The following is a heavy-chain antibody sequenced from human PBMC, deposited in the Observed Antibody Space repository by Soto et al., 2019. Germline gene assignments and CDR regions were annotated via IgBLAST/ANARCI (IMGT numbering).Heavy chain of an antibody. Sequence: GRSLRLSCATSGFTFSNYDMSWVRQAPGKGLEWVSSIGSSGTTTYYADSVKGRFTISRGNSKNSLYLQMNSLRDEDTAVYYCAREPASELHWFDPWGQGTLVTVSS. CDR1: GFTFSNYD. J-gene: IGHJ5*02. D-gene: IGHD1-7*01. V-gene: IGHV3-23*01. CDR3: AREPASELHWFDP. CDR2: IGSSGTTT.